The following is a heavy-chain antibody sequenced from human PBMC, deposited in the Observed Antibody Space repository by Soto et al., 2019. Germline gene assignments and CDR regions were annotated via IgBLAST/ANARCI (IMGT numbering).Heavy chain of an antibody. CDR2: ISGSGGST. D-gene: IGHD3-3*01. V-gene: IGHV3-23*01. Sequence: GGSLRLSCAASGFTFSSYAMNWVRQAPGKGLEWASTISGSGGSTYYADSVKGRFTISRDNSKNTLYLHMNSLRAEDTAVYYCATEDDFWSGSYGMDVWGQGTTVTVSS. J-gene: IGHJ6*02. CDR1: GFTFSSYA. CDR3: ATEDDFWSGSYGMDV.